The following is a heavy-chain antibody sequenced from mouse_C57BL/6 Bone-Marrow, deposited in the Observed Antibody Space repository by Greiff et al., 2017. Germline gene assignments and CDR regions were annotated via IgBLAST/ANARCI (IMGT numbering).Heavy chain of an antibody. J-gene: IGHJ3*01. Sequence: QVQLKQSGAELVRPGASVKLSCKASGYTFTDYYINWVKQRPGQGLEWIARIYPGSGNTYYNEKFKGKATLTAEKSSSTAYMQLSSLTSADAAVYFCAYYGCAYWGQGTLVTVSA. V-gene: IGHV1-76*01. CDR1: GYTFTDYY. D-gene: IGHD2-1*01. CDR3: AYYGCAY. CDR2: IYPGSGNT.